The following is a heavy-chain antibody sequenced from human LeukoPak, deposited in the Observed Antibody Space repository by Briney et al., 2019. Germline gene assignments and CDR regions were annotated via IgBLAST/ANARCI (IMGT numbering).Heavy chain of an antibody. CDR2: ISSSSNYI. Sequence: GGSLRLSCAASGFSFDNYCMNWVRQAPGKGLEWVSTISSSSNYIYYADSVKGRFTISRDNAKNSLYLQMNNLRVEDTAVYYCAREEVKSFDNWGQGTLVTVSS. CDR1: GFSFDNYC. J-gene: IGHJ4*02. CDR3: AREEVKSFDN. V-gene: IGHV3-21*04.